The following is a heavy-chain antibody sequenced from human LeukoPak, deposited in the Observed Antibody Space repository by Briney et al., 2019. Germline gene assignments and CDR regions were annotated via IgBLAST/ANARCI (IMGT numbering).Heavy chain of an antibody. J-gene: IGHJ4*02. CDR1: GYTFTNYG. D-gene: IGHD3-10*01. CDR2: ISVNNANR. V-gene: IGHV1-18*01. Sequence: GASVKVSCKASGYTFTNYGINWVRQAPGQGLDWMGWISVNNANRNYAQMFQGRVTMTTDTSTSTAYMELRSLRFDDTAVYYCARDRDIMVRGVIGYWGQGTLVTVSS. CDR3: ARDRDIMVRGVIGY.